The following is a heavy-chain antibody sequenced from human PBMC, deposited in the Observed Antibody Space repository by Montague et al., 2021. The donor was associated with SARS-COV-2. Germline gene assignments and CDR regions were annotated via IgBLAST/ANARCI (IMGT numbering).Heavy chain of an antibody. CDR1: GDSISSYY. Sequence: SETLSLTCDVYGDSISSYYWSWIRQPAGKGLEWIGRVYISGSTDYNPSLKSRVTMLLDKSANELTLQVTSVTAADTAVYYCARVSGYGSGSSFNWFDSWGQGLVVTVSS. CDR3: ARVSGYGSGSSFNWFDS. CDR2: VYISGST. D-gene: IGHD3-10*01. V-gene: IGHV4-59*10. J-gene: IGHJ5*01.